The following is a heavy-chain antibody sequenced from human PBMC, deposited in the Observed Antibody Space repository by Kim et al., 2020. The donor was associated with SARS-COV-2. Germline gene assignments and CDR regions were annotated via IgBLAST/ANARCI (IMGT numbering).Heavy chain of an antibody. CDR2: ISAYNGNT. CDR3: ARDPLYYYDSSGSTGGDY. V-gene: IGHV1-18*04. J-gene: IGHJ4*02. D-gene: IGHD3-22*01. CDR1: GYTFTSYG. Sequence: ASVKVSCKASGYTFTSYGISWVRQAPGQGLEWMGWISAYNGNTNYAQKLQGRVTMTTDTSTSTAYMELRSLRSDDTAVYYCARDPLYYYDSSGSTGGDYWGQGTLVTVSS.